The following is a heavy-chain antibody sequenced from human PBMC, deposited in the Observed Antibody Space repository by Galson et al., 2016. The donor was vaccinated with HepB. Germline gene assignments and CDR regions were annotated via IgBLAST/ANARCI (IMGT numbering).Heavy chain of an antibody. V-gene: IGHV4-34*09. D-gene: IGHD2/OR15-2a*01. J-gene: IGHJ4*02. Sequence: TLSLTCGVFGGSFSGYYLTWLRQAPGKGLEWIGYIYYNGINDYNQSPKSRVTISVDTSKNQFSLKLRSVTAADTALYYCARVNYFDGTDKYYFDYWGQGTLVTVSS. CDR2: IYYNGIN. CDR1: GGSFSGYY. CDR3: ARVNYFDGTDKYYFDY.